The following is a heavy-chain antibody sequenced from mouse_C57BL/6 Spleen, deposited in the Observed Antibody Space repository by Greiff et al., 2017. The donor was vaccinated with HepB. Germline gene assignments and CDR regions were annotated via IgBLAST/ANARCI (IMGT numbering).Heavy chain of an antibody. V-gene: IGHV1-54*01. CDR2: INPGSGGT. CDR3: ARRTVVATDYAMDY. Sequence: QVQLQQSGAELVRPGTSVKVSCKASGYAFTNYLIEWVKQRPGQGLEWIGVINPGSGGTNYNEKFKGKATLTADKSSSTAYMQLSSLTSEDSAVYFCARRTVVATDYAMDYWGQGTSVTVSS. CDR1: GYAFTNYL. D-gene: IGHD1-1*01. J-gene: IGHJ4*01.